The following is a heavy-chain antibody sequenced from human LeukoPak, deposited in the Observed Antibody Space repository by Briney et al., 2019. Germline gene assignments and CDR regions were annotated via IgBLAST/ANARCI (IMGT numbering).Heavy chain of an antibody. CDR1: GYSFTSYW. CDR3: AAAAGPRGARFDY. Sequence: GESLEISYKGSGYSFTSYWIGWGRQKPGKGLEWMGIIYPGDSDTRYSPSFQGQVTISADKSISTAYLQWSSLKASDTAMYYCAAAAGPRGARFDYWGQGTLVTVSS. J-gene: IGHJ4*02. D-gene: IGHD6-13*01. CDR2: IYPGDSDT. V-gene: IGHV5-51*01.